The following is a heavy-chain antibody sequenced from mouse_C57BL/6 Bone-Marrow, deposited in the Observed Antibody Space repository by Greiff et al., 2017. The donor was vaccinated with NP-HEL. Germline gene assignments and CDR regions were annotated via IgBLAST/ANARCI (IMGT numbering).Heavy chain of an antibody. Sequence: QVQLQQSGAELARPGASVKLSCKASGYTFTSYGISWVKQRTGQGLEWIGEIYPRSGNTYYNEKFKGKAKLTADKSSSTAYMELRSLTSEGSAVYFYAGYDLAWFAYWGQGTLVTVSA. V-gene: IGHV1-81*01. CDR3: AGYDLAWFAY. D-gene: IGHD2-3*01. CDR1: GYTFTSYG. J-gene: IGHJ3*01. CDR2: IYPRSGNT.